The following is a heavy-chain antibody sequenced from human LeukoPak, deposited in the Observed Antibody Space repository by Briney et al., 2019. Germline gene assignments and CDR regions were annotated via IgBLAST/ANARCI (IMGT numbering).Heavy chain of an antibody. CDR3: ALGGGLRGWFDP. D-gene: IGHD2-15*01. J-gene: IGHJ5*02. CDR1: GHTLTELS. CDR2: FDPEDGET. Sequence: GASVKVSCKVSGHTLTELSMHWVRQAPGKGLEWMGGFDPEDGETIYAQKFQGRVTMTEDTSTDTAYMEVSSLRSEDTAVYYCALGGGLRGWFDPWGQGTLVTVSS. V-gene: IGHV1-24*01.